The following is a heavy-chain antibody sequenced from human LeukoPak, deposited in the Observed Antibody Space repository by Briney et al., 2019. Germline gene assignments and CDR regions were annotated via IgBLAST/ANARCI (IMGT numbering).Heavy chain of an antibody. CDR3: ARAMVRASYGMDV. V-gene: IGHV1-2*04. J-gene: IGHJ6*04. CDR1: GYTFTDYY. D-gene: IGHD3-10*01. CDR2: INPNSGGK. Sequence: ASVTVSCKASGYTFTDYYMHWVRQAPGQGGEWMGWINPNSGGKNYAQKFQGWVTMTRDTSISTAYMELSRLRSDDTAVYYCARAMVRASYGMDVWGKGTTVTVSS.